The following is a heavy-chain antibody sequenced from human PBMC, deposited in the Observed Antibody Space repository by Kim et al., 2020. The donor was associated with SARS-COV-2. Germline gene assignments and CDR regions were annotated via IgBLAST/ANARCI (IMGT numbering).Heavy chain of an antibody. Sequence: GRSTSYADSVKGRFTISRVNAKNTLYLQMNSLIAEDTAVYYCASGLTPGQYWGQGTLVTVSS. J-gene: IGHJ4*02. CDR2: GRST. CDR3: ASGLTPGQY. V-gene: IGHV3-74*01.